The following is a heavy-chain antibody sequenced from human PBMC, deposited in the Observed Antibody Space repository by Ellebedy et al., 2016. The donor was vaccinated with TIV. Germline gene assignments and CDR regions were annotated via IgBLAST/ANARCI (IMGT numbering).Heavy chain of an antibody. V-gene: IGHV6-1*01. CDR2: TYYRSKWYN. CDR3: AILDWRIYSDSSPARGY. CDR1: GDSVSSNSAA. Sequence: MPSETLSLTCAISGDSVSSNSAAWNWIRQSPSRGLEWLGRTYYRSKWYNDYAVSVKSRITINPDTSKNQFSLQLNSVTPEDTAVYYCAILDWRIYSDSSPARGYWGQGTLVTVSS. J-gene: IGHJ4*02. D-gene: IGHD5-12*01.